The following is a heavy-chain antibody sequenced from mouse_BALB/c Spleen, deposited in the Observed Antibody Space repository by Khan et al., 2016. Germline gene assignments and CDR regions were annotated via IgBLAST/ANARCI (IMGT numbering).Heavy chain of an antibody. V-gene: IGHV9-2-1*01. J-gene: IGHJ4*01. CDR1: GYTFTDYS. CDR2: INTETGEP. D-gene: IGHD2-4*01. CDR3: ARMITTDAMDY. Sequence: QIQLVQSGPELKKPGETVKISCKASGYTFTDYSMHWVKQAPGKGLKWMGWINTETGEPTYADDFKGRFAFSLETSASTAYLQINNLKNEDTATYFCARMITTDAMDYWGQGTSVTVSS.